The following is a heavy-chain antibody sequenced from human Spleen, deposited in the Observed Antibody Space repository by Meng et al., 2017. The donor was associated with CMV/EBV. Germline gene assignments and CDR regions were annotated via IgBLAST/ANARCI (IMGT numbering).Heavy chain of an antibody. CDR3: ARDGRRAGTTYSGYYGMDV. D-gene: IGHD1-7*01. J-gene: IGHJ6*02. V-gene: IGHV3-7*01. Sequence: GGSLRLSCAASGFTFSTYSMNWVRQAPGKGLEWVANIKQDGSEKYYVDSVKGRFTISRDNAKNSLYLQMNSLRAEDTAVYYCARDGRRAGTTYSGYYGMDVWGQGTTVTVSS. CDR2: IKQDGSEK. CDR1: GFTFSTYS.